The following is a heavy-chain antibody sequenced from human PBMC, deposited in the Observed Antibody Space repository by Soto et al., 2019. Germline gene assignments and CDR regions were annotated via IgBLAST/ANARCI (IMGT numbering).Heavy chain of an antibody. CDR2: IYHSGST. CDR3: ARGPLLAL. J-gene: IGHJ4*02. CDR1: GGSISSGGYS. Sequence: SETLSLTCAVSGGSISSGGYSWSWIRQPPGKGLEWIGYIYHSGSTYYNPSLKSRVTISVDRSKNQFSLKLSSVTAADMAVYYCARGPLLALWGQGTLDTVSS. V-gene: IGHV4-30-2*01.